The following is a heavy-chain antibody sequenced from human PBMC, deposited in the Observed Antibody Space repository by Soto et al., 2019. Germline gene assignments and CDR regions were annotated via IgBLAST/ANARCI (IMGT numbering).Heavy chain of an antibody. V-gene: IGHV1-8*01. CDR1: GYTFTSYD. J-gene: IGHJ6*02. CDR3: ARVGVIRSGKTYSSGWYDYYYYYYYGMDV. CDR2: MNPNSGNT. Sequence: QVQLVQSGAEVKKPGASVKVSCKASGYTFTSYDINWVRQATGQGLEWMGWMNPNSGNTGYAQKFQGRVTMTRNTSVRRAYMELSSLRSEETAVYYCARVGVIRSGKTYSSGWYDYYYYYYYGMDVWGQGTTVTVSS. D-gene: IGHD6-19*01.